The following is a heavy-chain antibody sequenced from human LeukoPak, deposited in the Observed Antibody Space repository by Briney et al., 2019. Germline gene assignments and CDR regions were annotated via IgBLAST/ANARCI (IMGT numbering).Heavy chain of an antibody. CDR1: GYTFTSYG. D-gene: IGHD3-10*01. CDR2: IIPIFGTA. J-gene: IGHJ5*02. Sequence: ASVKVSCKASGYTFTSYGISWVRQAPGQGLEWMGGIIPIFGTANYAQKFQGRVTITADKSTSTAYMELSSLRSEDTAVYYCARMGRYYGSGSNYTPTHNWFDPWGQGPLVTVSS. CDR3: ARMGRYYGSGSNYTPTHNWFDP. V-gene: IGHV1-69*06.